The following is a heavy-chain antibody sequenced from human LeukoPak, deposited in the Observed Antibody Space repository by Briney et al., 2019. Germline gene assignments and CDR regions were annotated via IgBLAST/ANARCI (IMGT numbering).Heavy chain of an antibody. Sequence: SETLSLTCTVSGGSISSYYSSWIRQPPGKGLEWIGYIYYSGSTNYNPSLKSRVTISVDTSKNQFSLKLSSVTAADTAVYYCARAYYYGSGSYGLDYWGQGTLVTVSS. CDR3: ARAYYYGSGSYGLDY. V-gene: IGHV4-59*01. D-gene: IGHD3-10*01. CDR2: IYYSGST. J-gene: IGHJ4*02. CDR1: GGSISSYY.